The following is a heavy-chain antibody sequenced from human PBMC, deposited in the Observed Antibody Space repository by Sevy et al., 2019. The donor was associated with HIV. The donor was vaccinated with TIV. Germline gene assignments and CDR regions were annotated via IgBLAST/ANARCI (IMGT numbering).Heavy chain of an antibody. CDR3: AKEGRRGYSYSMYYFDY. J-gene: IGHJ4*02. CDR1: GFTFSSYG. V-gene: IGHV3-30*18. CDR2: ISYDGSNK. Sequence: GGSLRLSCAASGFTFSSYGMHWVRQAPGKGLEWVAVISYDGSNKYYADSVKGRFTSSRDNSKNTLYLQMNSLRAEDTAVYYCAKEGRRGYSYSMYYFDYWGQGTLVTVSS. D-gene: IGHD5-18*01.